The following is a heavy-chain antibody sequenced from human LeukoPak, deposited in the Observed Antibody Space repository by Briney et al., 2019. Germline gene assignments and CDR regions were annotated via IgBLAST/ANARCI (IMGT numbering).Heavy chain of an antibody. CDR2: IHYSGST. Sequence: KSSETLSLTCSVSGGSIKTYYWTWIRQPPGKGLEWIGYIHYSGSTDSNPSLMGRVTISLDTSESQFSLELRSVTAADTAVYYCVRDQSEFDSWGQGTVVTVSS. CDR3: VRDQSEFDS. V-gene: IGHV4-59*01. CDR1: GGSIKTYY. J-gene: IGHJ4*02.